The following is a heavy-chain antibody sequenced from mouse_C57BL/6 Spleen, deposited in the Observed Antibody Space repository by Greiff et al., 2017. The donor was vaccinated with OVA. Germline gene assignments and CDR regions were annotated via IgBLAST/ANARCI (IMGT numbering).Heavy chain of an antibody. CDR1: GFSLTSYG. CDR3: ASIYYGKRDAMDY. V-gene: IGHV2-2*01. D-gene: IGHD2-1*01. J-gene: IGHJ4*01. Sequence: QVQLKQSGPGLVQPSQSLSITCTVSGFSLTSYGVHWVRQSPGKGLEWLGVIWSGGSTDYNAAFISRLSISKDNSKSQVFFKMNSLQADDTAIYYCASIYYGKRDAMDYWGQGTSVTVSS. CDR2: IWSGGST.